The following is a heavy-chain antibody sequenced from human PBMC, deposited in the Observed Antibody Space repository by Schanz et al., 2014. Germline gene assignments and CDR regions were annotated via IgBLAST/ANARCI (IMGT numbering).Heavy chain of an antibody. Sequence: QVQLVQSGAEVKKPGASVKVSCKASGYTFTSYDINWVRQATGQGLEWMGWMNSKTGNTGYAQRFQGRVTMTRHTYRTTAYVEASSLRAGDTAVYYCTKGRTFGRWGQGTLVTVSS. V-gene: IGHV1-8*01. D-gene: IGHD3-16*01. CDR1: GYTFTSYD. J-gene: IGHJ4*02. CDR2: MNSKTGNT. CDR3: TKGRTFGR.